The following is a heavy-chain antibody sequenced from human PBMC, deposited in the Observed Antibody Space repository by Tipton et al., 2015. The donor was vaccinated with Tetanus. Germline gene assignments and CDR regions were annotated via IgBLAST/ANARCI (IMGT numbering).Heavy chain of an antibody. CDR1: GGTFSSYA. Sequence: QSGAEVKKPGSSVKVSCKASGGTFSSYAISWVRQAPGQGLEWMGGIIPIFGTANYAQKFQGRVTITADKSTSTAYMELSSLRSEDTAVYYCARDEYSYGYDYYYGMDVWGQGTTVTVSS. V-gene: IGHV1-69*06. J-gene: IGHJ6*02. D-gene: IGHD5-18*01. CDR3: ARDEYSYGYDYYYGMDV. CDR2: IIPIFGTA.